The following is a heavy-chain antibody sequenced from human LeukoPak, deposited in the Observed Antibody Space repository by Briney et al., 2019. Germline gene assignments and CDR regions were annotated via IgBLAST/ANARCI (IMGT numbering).Heavy chain of an antibody. CDR3: AREYYFYYMDA. J-gene: IGHJ6*03. V-gene: IGHV3-21*01. CDR2: ISSSSSYI. CDR1: GFTFSTYS. Sequence: GGSLRLSCAASGFTFSTYSMNWVRQAPGKGLEWVASISSSSSYIYYADSVKGRFTISRDKAKNSLYLQMNRLRAEDTAVYYCAREYYFYYMDAWGEGTTVTVSS.